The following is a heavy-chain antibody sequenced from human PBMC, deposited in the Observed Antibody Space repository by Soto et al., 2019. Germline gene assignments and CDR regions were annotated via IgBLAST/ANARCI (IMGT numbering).Heavy chain of an antibody. CDR1: GFSFSTHA. D-gene: IGHD6-19*01. V-gene: IGHV3-23*01. CDR3: AREGGSIGGWFGRKFDS. J-gene: IGHJ4*02. CDR2: ISSGGTTT. Sequence: PGGSVRLSCTDSGFSFSTHAMSWVRQAPGKGLEWVSSISSGGTTTFYAASVEGRFTISRDKSKNTLYLQMNSLRADDTAVYYCAREGGSIGGWFGRKFDSWGQGTQVTVSS.